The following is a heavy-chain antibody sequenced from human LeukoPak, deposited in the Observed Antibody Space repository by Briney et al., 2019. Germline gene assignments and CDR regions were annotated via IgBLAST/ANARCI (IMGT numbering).Heavy chain of an antibody. D-gene: IGHD5-12*01. J-gene: IGHJ4*02. Sequence: PSETLSLTCTVSGGSISGGSHHWGWFRQSPGKGLEWIGSLYLSRTTYYNPSLNSRVTISVDTSKNQFSLQLNSVTAADTAVYYCVRHDGRGGATMGSLDSWGQGSLVTVSS. CDR3: VRHDGRGGATMGSLDS. CDR2: LYLSRTT. V-gene: IGHV4-39*01. CDR1: GGSISGGSHH.